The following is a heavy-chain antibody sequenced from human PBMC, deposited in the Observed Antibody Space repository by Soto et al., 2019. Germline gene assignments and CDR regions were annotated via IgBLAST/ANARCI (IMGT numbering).Heavy chain of an antibody. CDR3: ARGGYCSGGSCYEDPYYYYYYMDV. CDR2: IYYSGST. CDR1: GGSISSGGYY. Sequence: QVQLQESGPGLVKPSQTLSLTCTVSGGSISSGGYYWSWIRQHPGKGLEWIGYIYYSGSTYYNPSLESRVTISVDTSKNQFSLKLSSVTAADTAVYYCARGGYCSGGSCYEDPYYYYYYMDVWGKGTTVTVSS. J-gene: IGHJ6*03. D-gene: IGHD2-15*01. V-gene: IGHV4-31*03.